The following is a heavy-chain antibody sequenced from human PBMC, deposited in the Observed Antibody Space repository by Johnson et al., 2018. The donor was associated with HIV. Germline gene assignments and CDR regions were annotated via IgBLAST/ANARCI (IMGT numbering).Heavy chain of an antibody. J-gene: IGHJ3*02. Sequence: VQLVESGGGLVKPGGSLRLSCAASGFTFSDYYMNWIRQAPGKGLEWVSVIYSGGSTYYADSVRGRFSISRDKSKDTLYLQMNSLRPEDTALYSCAKPPREVTVVDAFDIWGQGTMVTVSS. CDR1: GFTFSDYY. CDR3: AKPPREVTVVDAFDI. V-gene: IGHV3-66*02. CDR2: IYSGGST. D-gene: IGHD4-23*01.